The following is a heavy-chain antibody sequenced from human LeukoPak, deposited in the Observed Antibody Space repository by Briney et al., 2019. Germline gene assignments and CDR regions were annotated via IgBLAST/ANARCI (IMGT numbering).Heavy chain of an antibody. V-gene: IGHV4-59*01. CDR1: GGSISSYY. J-gene: IGHJ4*02. D-gene: IGHD5-18*01. CDR2: TYYSGST. CDR3: ATSYSYGSFDY. Sequence: SETLSLTCTVSGGSISSYYWSWIRQPPGKGLEWIGYTYYSGSTNYNPSLKSRVTISVDTSKNQFSLKLSSVTAADTAVYYCATSYSYGSFDYWGQGTLVTVSS.